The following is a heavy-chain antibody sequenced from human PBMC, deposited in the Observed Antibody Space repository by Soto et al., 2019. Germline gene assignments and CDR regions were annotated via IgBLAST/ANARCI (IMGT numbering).Heavy chain of an antibody. CDR1: GFTFTNYA. CDR3: AKDRIFGSWASGRIFEQ. Sequence: EVQLLESGGGLVQPGGSLRLSCAASGFTFTNYALNWVRQAPGKGLEWVSAIIGTGGATYYADSMKGRFTISRDNSKNTLYLQLNMTSAEGADFFYSAKDRIFGSWASGRIFEQGGEGTLVTVSS. V-gene: IGHV3-23*01. D-gene: IGHD2-15*01. J-gene: IGHJ1*01. CDR2: IIGTGGAT.